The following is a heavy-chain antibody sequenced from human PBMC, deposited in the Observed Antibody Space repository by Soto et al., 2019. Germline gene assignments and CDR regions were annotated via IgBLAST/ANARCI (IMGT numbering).Heavy chain of an antibody. CDR3: ARGGVVVPPSFRFRPSNYGMDV. J-gene: IGHJ6*02. Sequence: SVKVSCKTSGGTFSSYAISWVRQAPGQGLEWMGGIIPIFGTANYAQKFQGRVTITADESTSTAYMELSSLRSEDTAVYYCARGGVVVPPSFRFRPSNYGMDVWGQGTTVTVSS. CDR1: GGTFSSYA. D-gene: IGHD2-2*01. CDR2: IIPIFGTA. V-gene: IGHV1-69*13.